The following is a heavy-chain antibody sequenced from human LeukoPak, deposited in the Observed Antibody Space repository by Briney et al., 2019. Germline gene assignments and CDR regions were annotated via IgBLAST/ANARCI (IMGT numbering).Heavy chain of an antibody. Sequence: SETLSLTCTVSGGSISSYYWSWIRQPAGKGLKWIGRIYSSGGTSTNYNPSLKSRVTMSVDMSKNQFSLKLSSVTAADTAVYYCARAPYGSGSYYMDLDSWGQGTLVTVSS. CDR3: ARAPYGSGSYYMDLDS. CDR1: GGSISSYY. CDR2: IYSSGGTST. D-gene: IGHD3-10*01. V-gene: IGHV4-4*07. J-gene: IGHJ4*02.